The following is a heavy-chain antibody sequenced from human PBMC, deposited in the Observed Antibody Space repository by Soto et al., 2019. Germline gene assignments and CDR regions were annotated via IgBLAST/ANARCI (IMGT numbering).Heavy chain of an antibody. Sequence: QPQLQESGPGLVKPSETLSLTCTVSGGSISSSSYYWGWIRQPPGKGLEWIGSIYYSGSTYYNPSLKSRVTISVDTSKNQFSLKLSSVTAADTAVYYCAIQGTSSSWFDPWGQGTLVTVSS. J-gene: IGHJ5*02. CDR1: GGSISSSSYY. CDR3: AIQGTSSSWFDP. D-gene: IGHD6-19*01. V-gene: IGHV4-39*01. CDR2: IYYSGST.